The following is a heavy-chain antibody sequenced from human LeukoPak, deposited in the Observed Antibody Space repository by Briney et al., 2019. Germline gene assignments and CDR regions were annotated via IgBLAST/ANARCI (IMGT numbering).Heavy chain of an antibody. CDR3: TVPASGGNWFDP. CDR2: IRGAGYSDAP. D-gene: IGHD2-2*01. J-gene: IGHJ5*02. CDR1: GFSFSGSA. Sequence: GGSLRLTCAASGFSFSGSAIHWVRQAPGKGLEWVGRIRGAGYSDAPAYVASVRGRFTISRDDSKSTAYLQMNSLKAEDTAVYYCTVPASGGNWFDPWGPGTLVTVSS. V-gene: IGHV3-73*01.